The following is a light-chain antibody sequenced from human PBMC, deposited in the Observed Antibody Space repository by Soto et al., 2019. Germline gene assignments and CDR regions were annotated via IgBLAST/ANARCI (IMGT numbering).Light chain of an antibody. CDR2: EDN. Sequence: NFMLTQPHSVSESPGKTVTISCTRSSGSIASNYVQWYQQRPGSAPTPVIYEDNERPSGVPDRFSGSIDSSSNSASLTISGPKTDDEADYYCQSYHSGNVVFGGGTKLTVL. J-gene: IGLJ2*01. CDR3: QSYHSGNVV. V-gene: IGLV6-57*04. CDR1: SGSIASNY.